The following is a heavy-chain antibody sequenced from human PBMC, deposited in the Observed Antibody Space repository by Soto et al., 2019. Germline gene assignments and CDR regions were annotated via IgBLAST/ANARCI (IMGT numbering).Heavy chain of an antibody. Sequence: GGSLRPSCAVSGPTVSGKRYVAWVRQAPGKGLEWVSALYEVDGSFYADVVKGRFTTSSDSSKTTVYLQVNDLRPADTAVYYCATWHEREHAYDVWGQGTTVTVSS. CDR2: LYEVDGS. J-gene: IGHJ3*01. CDR3: ATWHEREHAYDV. CDR1: GPTVSGKRY. D-gene: IGHD1-1*01. V-gene: IGHV3-66*02.